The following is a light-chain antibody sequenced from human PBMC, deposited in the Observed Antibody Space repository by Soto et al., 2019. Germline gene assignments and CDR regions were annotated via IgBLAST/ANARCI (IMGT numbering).Light chain of an antibody. CDR2: GAS. Sequence: EIVLTQSPGTLSLSPGERATLSCRASQSVSSSFLAWYQQKAGQAHRLLIYGASSRATGIPDRCSGSGSGTDFTLTISRLEPEDFAVYYCQQYDRSPWTFGPGTKVEIK. CDR3: QQYDRSPWT. CDR1: QSVSSSF. V-gene: IGKV3-20*01. J-gene: IGKJ1*01.